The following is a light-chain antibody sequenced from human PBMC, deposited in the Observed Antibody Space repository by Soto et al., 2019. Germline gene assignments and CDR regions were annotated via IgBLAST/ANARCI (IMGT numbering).Light chain of an antibody. Sequence: QSVLTQPASVSGSPGQSITISCTGTTSDVGSYDLVSWYQQHPGKAPKIMIYEVSKRPSGDSNRFSGSKSGNTASLTISGLQAEDEADYYCCSYAGGRSPYVFGTGTKVTV. CDR1: TSDVGSYDL. CDR2: EVS. V-gene: IGLV2-23*02. J-gene: IGLJ1*01. CDR3: CSYAGGRSPYV.